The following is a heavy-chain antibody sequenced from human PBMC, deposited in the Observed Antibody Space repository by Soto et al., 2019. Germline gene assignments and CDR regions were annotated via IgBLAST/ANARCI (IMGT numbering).Heavy chain of an antibody. CDR3: AREAIIVIAAPEYYFDY. J-gene: IGHJ4*02. Sequence: GGSLRLSCAASGFDVSNTDMSWVRQAPGKGLEWVSVIYSGGYTNYADSVKGRFIVSRDSPKNTLYLQMDSLRAEDTAVYYCAREAIIVIAAPEYYFDYWGQGTLDTVSS. D-gene: IGHD3-22*01. CDR1: GFDVSNTD. V-gene: IGHV3-66*01. CDR2: IYSGGYT.